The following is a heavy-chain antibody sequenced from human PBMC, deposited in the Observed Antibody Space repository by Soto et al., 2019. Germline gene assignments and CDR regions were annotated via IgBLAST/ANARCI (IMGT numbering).Heavy chain of an antibody. V-gene: IGHV3-23*01. CDR2: ISGSGGST. CDR1: GFTFSSYA. D-gene: IGHD6-6*01. Sequence: EVQLLESGGGLVQPGGSLRLSCAASGFTFSSYAMSWVRQAPGKGLEWVSAISGSGGSTYYADSVKGRFTISRDNSKNTLYLQMNSLRAEDTAVYYCAKDPRKVDKYSSSSAFFGYWGQGTLVTVSS. CDR3: AKDPRKVDKYSSSSAFFGY. J-gene: IGHJ4*02.